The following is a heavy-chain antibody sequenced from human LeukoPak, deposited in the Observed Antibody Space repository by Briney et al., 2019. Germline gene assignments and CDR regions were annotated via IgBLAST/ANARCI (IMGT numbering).Heavy chain of an antibody. J-gene: IGHJ4*02. Sequence: GGSLRLSCAASGFTLSNYAMHWVRQAPGKGLEWVTGISTDGKDKKYADSVKGRFAISRDNSKNTLDLQMNSLRAEDTAVYYCAKDQKWGPADYYFDSWGQGTLVTVSS. CDR2: ISTDGKDK. CDR3: AKDQKWGPADYYFDS. D-gene: IGHD2-2*01. CDR1: GFTLSNYA. V-gene: IGHV3-30*18.